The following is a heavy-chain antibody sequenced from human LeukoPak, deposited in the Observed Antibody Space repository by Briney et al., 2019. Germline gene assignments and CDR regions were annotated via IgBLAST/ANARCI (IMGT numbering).Heavy chain of an antibody. CDR3: AKGDNGALHF. Sequence: PGGSLRLSCAASGFTFSTYNMNWVRQAPGKGLEWVANIKQDSSEEHYVDSVRGRFTISKDNAKNSLYLQMNSLRVEDTAVYYCAKGDNGALHFWGRGTMVTVSS. CDR1: GFTFSTYN. CDR2: IKQDSSEE. J-gene: IGHJ3*01. V-gene: IGHV3-7*01. D-gene: IGHD2-8*01.